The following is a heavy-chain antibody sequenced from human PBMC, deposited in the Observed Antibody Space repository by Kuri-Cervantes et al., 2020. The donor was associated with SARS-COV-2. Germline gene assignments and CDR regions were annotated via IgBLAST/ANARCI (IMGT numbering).Heavy chain of an antibody. CDR2: ISYDGSNK. J-gene: IGHJ4*02. CDR3: ASEAATFDY. V-gene: IGHV3-30-3*01. D-gene: IGHD2-15*01. Sequence: GSLRLSWAASGFTFSSYAMHWVRQAPGKGLEWVAVISYDGSNKYYADSVKGRFTISRDNSKNTLYLQMNSLRAEDTAVYYCASEAATFDYWGQGTLVTVSS. CDR1: GFTFSSYA.